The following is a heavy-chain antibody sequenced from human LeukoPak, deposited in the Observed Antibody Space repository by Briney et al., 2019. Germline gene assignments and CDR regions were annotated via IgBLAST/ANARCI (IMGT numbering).Heavy chain of an antibody. CDR1: GFILSDYY. CDR2: ISSSSGYK. D-gene: IGHD3/OR15-3a*01. CDR3: ARQGRYDSSDFWTFQH. V-gene: IGHV3-11*06. Sequence: GGSLRLSCAASGFILSDYYMSWIRQTPEKGLEWLSYISSSSGYKNYADSLKGRFTISRDNAKNSVYLQMNSLSAEGTAVYYCARQGRYDSSDFWTFQHWGQGTLVTVSS. J-gene: IGHJ1*01.